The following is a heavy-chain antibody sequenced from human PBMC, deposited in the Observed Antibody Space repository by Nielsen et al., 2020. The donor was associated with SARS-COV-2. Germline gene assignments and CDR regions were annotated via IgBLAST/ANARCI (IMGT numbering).Heavy chain of an antibody. CDR3: ARATHCSGGSCYRVGLGDYMDV. D-gene: IGHD2-15*01. V-gene: IGHV3-13*05. CDR1: GFTFSSYD. CDR2: IGTAGDP. Sequence: GESLKISCAASGFTFSSYDMHWVRQATGKGLEWVSAIGTAGDPYYPGSVKGRFTISRENAKNSLYLQMNSLRAGDTAVYYCARATHCSGGSCYRVGLGDYMDVWGKGTTVTVSS. J-gene: IGHJ6*03.